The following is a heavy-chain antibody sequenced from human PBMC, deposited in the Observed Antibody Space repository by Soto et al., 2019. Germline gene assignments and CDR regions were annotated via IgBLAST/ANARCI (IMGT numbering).Heavy chain of an antibody. CDR1: GGSISSSSYY. CDR3: ARRIAAAGTPNWYFDL. D-gene: IGHD6-13*01. V-gene: IGHV4-39*01. CDR2: IYYSGST. J-gene: IGHJ2*01. Sequence: QLQLQESGPGLVKPSETLSLTCTVSGGSISSSSYYWGWIRQPPGKGLEWIGSIYYSGSTYYNPSLKSRVNIPVDTSKNQFSLKLSSVTAADTAVYYCARRIAAAGTPNWYFDLWGRGTLVTVSS.